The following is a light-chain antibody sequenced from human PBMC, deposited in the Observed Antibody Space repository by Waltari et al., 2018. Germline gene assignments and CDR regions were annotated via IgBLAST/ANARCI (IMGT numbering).Light chain of an antibody. CDR3: QAWDRSAGV. Sequence: SYELAQPPSVSVSPGQTASITCSGNKLGDKNICWYQQKPGRSPVLVIFQDDKRPSGIPERFSGSNSENTATRIISATQAMDEADYYCQAWDRSAGVFGGGTKLTVL. CDR1: KLGDKN. V-gene: IGLV3-1*01. J-gene: IGLJ2*01. CDR2: QDD.